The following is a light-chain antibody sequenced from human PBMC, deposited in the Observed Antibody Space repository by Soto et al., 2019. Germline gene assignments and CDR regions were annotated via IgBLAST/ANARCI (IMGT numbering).Light chain of an antibody. J-gene: IGLJ2*01. CDR2: LNSDGSH. Sequence: QSVLTQSPSASASLGASVKLTCTLSSGHSSYAIAWHQQQPEKGPRYLMKLNSDGSHSQGDGIPDRFSGSSSGAERYLTISSLQSEDEADYYCQTWGTGGVVFGGGTKLTVL. V-gene: IGLV4-69*01. CDR3: QTWGTGGVV. CDR1: SGHSSYA.